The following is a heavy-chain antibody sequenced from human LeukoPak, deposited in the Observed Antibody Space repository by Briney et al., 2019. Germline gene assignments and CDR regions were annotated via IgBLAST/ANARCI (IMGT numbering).Heavy chain of an antibody. D-gene: IGHD6-13*01. CDR3: ARDRIYSSSWPIKYYYYMDV. V-gene: IGHV3-7*01. Sequence: GGSLRLSCAASGFTFSSYWMIWVRKAPGKALEWVANIKQDGSEKFYVDSVKGRFAISRDNAKNSLYLQMNSLRPKDTAVYYCARDRIYSSSWPIKYYYYMDVWGKGTTVTVSS. CDR2: IKQDGSEK. J-gene: IGHJ6*03. CDR1: GFTFSSYW.